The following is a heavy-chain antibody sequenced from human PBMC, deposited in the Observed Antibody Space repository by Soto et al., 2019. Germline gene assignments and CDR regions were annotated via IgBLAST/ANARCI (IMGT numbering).Heavy chain of an antibody. Sequence: PGGSLRLSCAASGFTFSDYYMSWIRQAPGKGLEWVSYISSSSSYTNYADSVKGRFTISRDNAKNSLYLQMNSLRAEDTAVYYCARRLGYCSGGSCYFAFDIWGQGTMVTVSS. CDR3: ARRLGYCSGGSCYFAFDI. D-gene: IGHD2-15*01. V-gene: IGHV3-11*06. J-gene: IGHJ3*02. CDR1: GFTFSDYY. CDR2: ISSSSSYT.